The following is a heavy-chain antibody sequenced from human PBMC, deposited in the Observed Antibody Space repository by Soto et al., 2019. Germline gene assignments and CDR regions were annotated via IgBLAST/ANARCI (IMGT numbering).Heavy chain of an antibody. Sequence: EVQLLESGGGLVQPGESLRLSCAASGFTFSYYWMHWVRQAPGMGLVWVSRIHSDGSSTTYADSVKGRITISRDNARNTLDLPTTSLRAEDTAVYYCTSGDRGAFDLWGHGTVLTVSS. D-gene: IGHD7-27*01. V-gene: IGHV3-74*01. J-gene: IGHJ3*01. CDR2: IHSDGSST. CDR3: TSGDRGAFDL. CDR1: GFTFSYYW.